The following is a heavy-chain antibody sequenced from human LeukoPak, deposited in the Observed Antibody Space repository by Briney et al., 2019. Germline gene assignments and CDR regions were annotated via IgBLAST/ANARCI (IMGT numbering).Heavy chain of an antibody. J-gene: IGHJ4*02. CDR1: GGSISSNNW. CDR3: ARVNINNWHSCDY. V-gene: IGHV4-4*02. D-gene: IGHD1-1*01. Sequence: SGTLSLTCAVSGGSISSNNWWGWVRQPPGKGLEWIGEIYHSGSPSYNPSLKSRVTISVDKSRNHFSLNLSSVTAADTAVYYCARVNINNWHSCDYWGQGTLVTVSS. CDR2: IYHSGSP.